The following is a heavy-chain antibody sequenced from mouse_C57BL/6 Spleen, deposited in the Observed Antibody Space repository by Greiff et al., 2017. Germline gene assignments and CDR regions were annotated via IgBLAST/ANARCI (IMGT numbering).Heavy chain of an antibody. CDR2: LYPGDGDT. V-gene: IGHV1-82*01. Sequence: VKLQQSGPELVKPGASVKISCKASGYAFSSSWMNWVKQRPGKGLEWIGRLYPGDGDTNYNGKFKGKATLTADKSSSTAYMQLRSLTSEDSAVYFCANNYYGYFDVWGTGTTVTVSS. J-gene: IGHJ1*03. CDR3: ANNYYGYFDV. CDR1: GYAFSSSW.